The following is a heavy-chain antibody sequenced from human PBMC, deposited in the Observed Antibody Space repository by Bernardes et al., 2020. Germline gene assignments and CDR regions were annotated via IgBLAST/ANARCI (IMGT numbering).Heavy chain of an antibody. V-gene: IGHV3-13*01. Sequence: GGSLRLSCAASGFTFSSYDMHWVRQATGKGLEWVSAIGTAGDTYYPGSVKGRFTISRENAKNSLYLQMNSLRAGDTAVYYCARDQRYLSAGRPYYYYGMDVWGKGTTVTVSS. CDR2: IGTAGDT. CDR1: GFTFSSYD. D-gene: IGHD2-15*01. J-gene: IGHJ6*04. CDR3: ARDQRYLSAGRPYYYYGMDV.